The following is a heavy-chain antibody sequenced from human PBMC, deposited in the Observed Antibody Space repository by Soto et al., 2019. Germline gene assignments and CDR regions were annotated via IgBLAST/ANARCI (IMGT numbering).Heavy chain of an antibody. CDR1: GGSLKTYN. CDR2: IYSSGST. Sequence: SETLSLTCNVSGGSLKTYNWSWIRQLPGKGLEWIGYIYSSGSTNYNPSLQSRATISVATAKNQFSLSLSSVKPADTAVYDCAKPSLLSRDAYAFDYWGQGTLVTVSS. CDR3: AKPSLLSRDAYAFDY. J-gene: IGHJ4*02. V-gene: IGHV4-59*01. D-gene: IGHD2-2*01.